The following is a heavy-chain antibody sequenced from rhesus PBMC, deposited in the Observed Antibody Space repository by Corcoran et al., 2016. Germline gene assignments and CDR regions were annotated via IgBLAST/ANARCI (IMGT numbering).Heavy chain of an antibody. V-gene: IGHV4-160*01. CDR1: GGSISSNY. D-gene: IGHD5-30*01. Sequence: QVQLQESGPGLVKPSETLSLTCAVSGGSISSNYWSWIRQPPGKGLEWIGYIYGSSGSTYYNPSPNGRVSSSTETSKNQFSLMLSAVTAADTAVYYCARGQGYSGYSFGDFDYWGQGVLVTVSS. J-gene: IGHJ4*01. CDR2: IYGSSGST. CDR3: ARGQGYSGYSFGDFDY.